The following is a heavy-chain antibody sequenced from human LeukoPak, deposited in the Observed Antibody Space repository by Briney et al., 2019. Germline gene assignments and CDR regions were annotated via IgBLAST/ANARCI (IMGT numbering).Heavy chain of an antibody. J-gene: IGHJ4*02. CDR3: ARDRYYYDSSGYYYYFDY. CDR1: GGSISSSSYY. D-gene: IGHD3-22*01. Sequence: SETLSLTCTVSGGSISSSSYYWGWIRQPPGKGLEWIGRIYTSGSTNYNPSLKSRVTMSVDTSKNQFSLKLSSVTAADTAVYYCARDRYYYDSSGYYYYFDYWGQGTLVTVSS. V-gene: IGHV4-39*07. CDR2: IYTSGST.